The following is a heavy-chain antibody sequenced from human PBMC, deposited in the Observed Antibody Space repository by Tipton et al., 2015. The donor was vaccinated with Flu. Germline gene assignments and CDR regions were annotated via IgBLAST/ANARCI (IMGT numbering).Heavy chain of an antibody. D-gene: IGHD4-23*01. J-gene: IGHJ4*02. V-gene: IGHV4-59*07. CDR2: IYYSGST. CDR1: GGSISGYY. CDR3: ATEYRGGGNRYYFDY. Sequence: TLSFTCTVSGGSISGYYWTWIRQPPGKGLEWIGYIYYSGSTNYNPSLKSRVTISVDTSKNQFSLKLSSVTAADTAVYYCATEYRGGGNRYYFDYWGQGTLVTVSS.